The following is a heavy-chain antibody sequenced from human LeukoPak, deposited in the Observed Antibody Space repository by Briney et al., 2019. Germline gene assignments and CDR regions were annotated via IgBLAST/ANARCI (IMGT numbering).Heavy chain of an antibody. CDR3: ARKPIVHSAWYYFDY. D-gene: IGHD3-22*01. J-gene: IGHJ4*02. Sequence: SETLSLTCTVSGGSVNSGTYYWRWIRKPPGRGLEGIGNIYYSGSAYYNPSLNRRVTMSVATSKTQFSLKLSSVTAAATAVYYCARKPIVHSAWYYFDYWGQGTLVTVSS. CDR1: GGSVNSGTYY. CDR2: IYYSGSA. V-gene: IGHV4-39*07.